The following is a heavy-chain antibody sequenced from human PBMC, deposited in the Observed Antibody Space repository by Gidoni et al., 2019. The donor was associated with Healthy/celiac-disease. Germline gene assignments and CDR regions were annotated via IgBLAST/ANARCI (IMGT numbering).Heavy chain of an antibody. CDR1: GGSFSGYY. D-gene: IGHD6-6*01. V-gene: IGHV4-34*01. Sequence: QVQLQQWGAGLLKPSETLSLTCAVYGGSFSGYYWSWIRQPPGKGLEWTWEINHSGSTNYNPALKSRVTISVDTSKNQFSLKLSSVTAADTAVYYCARGIGIAARPFPSGYYYYGMDVWGQGTTVTVSS. CDR3: ARGIGIAARPFPSGYYYYGMDV. CDR2: INHSGST. J-gene: IGHJ6*02.